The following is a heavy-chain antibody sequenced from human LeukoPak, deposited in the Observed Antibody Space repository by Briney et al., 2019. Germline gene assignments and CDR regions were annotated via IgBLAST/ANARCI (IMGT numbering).Heavy chain of an antibody. Sequence: PGGSLRLSCAASGFTFSSYAMSWVRQAPGKGLEWVSGISWNSGSIGYADSVKGRFTISRDNAKNSLYLQMNSLRAEDTALYYCAKSLGYTMIVPGVDVWGQGTTVTVSS. J-gene: IGHJ6*02. CDR1: GFTFSSYA. D-gene: IGHD3-22*01. V-gene: IGHV3-9*01. CDR2: ISWNSGSI. CDR3: AKSLGYTMIVPGVDV.